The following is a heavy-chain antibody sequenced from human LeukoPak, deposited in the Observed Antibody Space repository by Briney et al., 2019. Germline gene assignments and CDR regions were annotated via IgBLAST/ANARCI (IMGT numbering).Heavy chain of an antibody. V-gene: IGHV5-51*01. D-gene: IGHD5-12*01. Sequence: GESLKISCKGSGYSFTSYWIGWMRLMPGKGLEWMGIIYPGDSDTRYSPSFQGQVTISVDNSISTAYLQWSSLKASDTAMYYCARRSYNGYDYNFWGQGTLVTVSS. J-gene: IGHJ4*02. CDR2: IYPGDSDT. CDR1: GYSFTSYW. CDR3: ARRSYNGYDYNF.